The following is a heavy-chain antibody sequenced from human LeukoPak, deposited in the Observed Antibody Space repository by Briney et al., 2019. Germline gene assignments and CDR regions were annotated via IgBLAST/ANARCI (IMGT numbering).Heavy chain of an antibody. CDR3: ARGDYYGSPFDY. D-gene: IGHD3-10*01. CDR2: ISSSSSTI. CDR1: GFTFSSYS. V-gene: IGHV3-48*01. Sequence: GGSLRLSCAASGFTFSSYSMNWVRQAPGKGLEWVSYISSSSSTIYYADSVKGRFTISRDNSKNTLYLQMNSLRVEDTAVYYCARGDYYGSPFDYWGQGTLVTVSS. J-gene: IGHJ4*02.